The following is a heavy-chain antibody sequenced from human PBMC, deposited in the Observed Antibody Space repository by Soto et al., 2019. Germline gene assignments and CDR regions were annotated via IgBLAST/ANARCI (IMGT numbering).Heavy chain of an antibody. CDR1: GYTFTSYA. V-gene: IGHV1-18*01. Sequence: QVQLVQSGAQVKKPRAPVKVSCKASGYTFTSYAISWVRQAPGQGLEWMGWISSYNGNTNYAQNPQGRVTMTTDTATSTAYMELRSMRSDDPSVYYCARDSPPIASWGQGTLVPVSS. CDR2: ISSYNGNT. CDR3: ARDSPPIAS. D-gene: IGHD3-3*02. J-gene: IGHJ5*02.